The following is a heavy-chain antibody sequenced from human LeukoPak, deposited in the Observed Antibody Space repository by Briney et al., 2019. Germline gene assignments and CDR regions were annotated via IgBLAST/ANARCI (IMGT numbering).Heavy chain of an antibody. D-gene: IGHD1-26*01. CDR1: GGSVSSGSYY. V-gene: IGHV4-61*01. Sequence: PSETLSLTCTVSGGSVSSGSYYWSWIRQPPGKGLEWIGYIYFSGSTNYNPSLKSRVTISVDTSKKQFSLRLSSVTAADTAVYYCARRYSAEGFDYWGQGTLVTVSS. CDR3: ARRYSAEGFDY. J-gene: IGHJ4*02. CDR2: IYFSGST.